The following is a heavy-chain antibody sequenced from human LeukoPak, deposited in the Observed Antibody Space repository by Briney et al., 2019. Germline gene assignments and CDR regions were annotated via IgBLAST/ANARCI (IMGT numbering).Heavy chain of an antibody. J-gene: IGHJ3*02. CDR3: ATGGYTYGALDI. Sequence: GASVKVSCKVSGYTLTELSMHWVRQAPGKGLEWMGGFDPEDGETIYAQKFQGRVTMTRDTSISTAYMELTRLRSDDTAMYYCATGGYTYGALDIWGQGTMVTVSS. CDR1: GYTLTELS. CDR2: FDPEDGET. V-gene: IGHV1-24*01. D-gene: IGHD5-18*01.